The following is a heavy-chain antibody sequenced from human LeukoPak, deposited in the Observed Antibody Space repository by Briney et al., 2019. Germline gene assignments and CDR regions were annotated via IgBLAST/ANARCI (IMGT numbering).Heavy chain of an antibody. D-gene: IGHD6-19*01. Sequence: PSETLSLTCTVSGGSINNHYWSWIRQPPEKGLEWIGYIYSSGSTIYNPSLKSRVTILVDTSKNQFSLKLSSVTAADTAVYYCARRQWPLSSFDYWGQGTLVTVSS. V-gene: IGHV4-59*11. CDR2: IYSSGST. CDR1: GGSINNHY. J-gene: IGHJ4*02. CDR3: ARRQWPLSSFDY.